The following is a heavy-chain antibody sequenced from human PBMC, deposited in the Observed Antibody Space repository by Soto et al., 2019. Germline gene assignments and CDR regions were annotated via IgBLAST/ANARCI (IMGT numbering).Heavy chain of an antibody. D-gene: IGHD4-17*01. Sequence: QVQLVQSGAEVKTPGSSVKVSCKASGVTFSSYAISWVRQAPGQGLEWMGGIIPIFGTANYAQKFQARVTITADESTSTAYMALSSLRSEDTAVYYCARRDYGDPNWFDPWGKGTLVTVSS. J-gene: IGHJ5*02. CDR2: IIPIFGTA. V-gene: IGHV1-69*12. CDR3: ARRDYGDPNWFDP. CDR1: GVTFSSYA.